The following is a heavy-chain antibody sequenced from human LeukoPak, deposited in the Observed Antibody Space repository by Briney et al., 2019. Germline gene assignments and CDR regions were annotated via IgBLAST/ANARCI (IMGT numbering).Heavy chain of an antibody. CDR1: GGTFSSYA. J-gene: IGHJ4*02. V-gene: IGHV1-69*01. CDR2: IIPIFGTA. Sequence: ASVKVSCKASGGTFSSYAISWVRQAPGQGLEWMGGIIPIFGTANYAQKFQGRVTITADESTSTAYMELSSLRAEDTAVYYCASPRGSNEYSSSGRGLYIAVAALDYWGQGTLVTVSS. CDR3: ASPRGSNEYSSSGRGLYIAVAALDY. D-gene: IGHD6-19*01.